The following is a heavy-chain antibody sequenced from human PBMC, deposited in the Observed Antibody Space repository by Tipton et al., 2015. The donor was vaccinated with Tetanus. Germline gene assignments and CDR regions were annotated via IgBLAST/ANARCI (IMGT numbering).Heavy chain of an antibody. D-gene: IGHD1-26*01. CDR3: AKVVGWGDYFDS. CDR2: IFHSGST. V-gene: IGHV4-59*01. CDR1: GDSMTRYY. J-gene: IGHJ4*02. Sequence: TLSLTCTVSGDSMTRYYWSWIRQPPGKGLEWIGHIFHSGSTNYNPSLKSRVTMSIDTSERQFSPKLTSVTSADTAVYYCAKVVGWGDYFDSWGQGILVTVSS.